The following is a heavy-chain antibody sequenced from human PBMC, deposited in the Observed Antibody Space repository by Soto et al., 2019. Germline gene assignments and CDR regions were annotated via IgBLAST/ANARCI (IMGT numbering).Heavy chain of an antibody. V-gene: IGHV3-21*01. CDR3: ASPGPYCSGGSCYTPLDY. D-gene: IGHD2-15*01. Sequence: TGGSLRLSCAASGFTFSSYSMNWVRQAPGKGLEWVSSISSSSSYIYYADSVKGRFTISRDNAKNSLYLQMNSLRAEDTAVYYCASPGPYCSGGSCYTPLDYWGQGTLVTVSS. J-gene: IGHJ4*02. CDR2: ISSSSSYI. CDR1: GFTFSSYS.